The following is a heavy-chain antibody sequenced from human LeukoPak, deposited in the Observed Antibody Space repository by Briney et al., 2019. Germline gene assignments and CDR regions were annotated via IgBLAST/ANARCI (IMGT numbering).Heavy chain of an antibody. CDR2: IYYSGST. CDR1: GGSFSSGGYY. V-gene: IGHV4-31*03. Sequence: SETLSLTCTVSGGSFSSGGYYWSWIRQHPGKGLEWIGYIYYSGSTYYNPSLKSRVTISVDTSKNQFSLKLSSVTAADTAVYYCARVAYYYGMDVWGQGTTVTVSS. J-gene: IGHJ6*02. CDR3: ARVAYYYGMDV.